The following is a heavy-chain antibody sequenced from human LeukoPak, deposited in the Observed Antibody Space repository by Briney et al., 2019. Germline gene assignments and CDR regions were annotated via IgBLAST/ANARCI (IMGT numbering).Heavy chain of an antibody. CDR1: GYTFTGYY. J-gene: IGHJ4*02. D-gene: IGHD3-10*01. Sequence: GASVKVSCKASGYTFTGYYMHWVRQAPGQGREWMGWISPNSGGTNYAQKFQGRVTMTRDTSISTAYMELSRLRSDDTAVYYCARDLKPYYYGSGSSLFDYWGQGTLVTVSS. CDR2: ISPNSGGT. CDR3: ARDLKPYYYGSGSSLFDY. V-gene: IGHV1-2*02.